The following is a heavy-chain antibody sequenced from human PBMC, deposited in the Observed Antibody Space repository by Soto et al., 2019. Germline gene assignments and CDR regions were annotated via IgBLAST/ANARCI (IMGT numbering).Heavy chain of an antibody. CDR3: ARDHAQTGYYYGMDV. CDR1: GYTFTSYG. CDR2: ISAYNGNT. J-gene: IGHJ6*01. V-gene: IGHV1-18*01. D-gene: IGHD2-8*01. Sequence: GASVKVSCKASGYTFTSYGISWVRQAPGQGLEWMGWISAYNGNTNYAQKLQGRVTMTTDTSTSTAYMELRSLRSDDTAVYYCARDHAQTGYYYGMDVWGQGTMVTGSS.